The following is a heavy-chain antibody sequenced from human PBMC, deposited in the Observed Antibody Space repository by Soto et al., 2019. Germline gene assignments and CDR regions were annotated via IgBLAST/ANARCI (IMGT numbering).Heavy chain of an antibody. Sequence: GSSLKLSCAASEFTFSNYAMSRLRQAPGKGLEWVSAISYGGGTTYYADSVKGRFTISRDNSKNTLYLQMNSLRAEDTAVYYCAKNPGYYYDSTGYHFDYWGQGT. J-gene: IGHJ4*02. CDR3: AKNPGYYYDSTGYHFDY. CDR1: EFTFSNYA. V-gene: IGHV3-23*01. CDR2: ISYGGGTT. D-gene: IGHD3-22*01.